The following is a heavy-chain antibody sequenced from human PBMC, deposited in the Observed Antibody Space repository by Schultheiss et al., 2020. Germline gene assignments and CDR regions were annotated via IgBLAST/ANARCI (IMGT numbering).Heavy chain of an antibody. D-gene: IGHD3-10*01. CDR2: VDYSGGT. CDR1: GGSISSGTHY. V-gene: IGHV4-31*03. CDR3: ARTLGFGELTYAFDI. J-gene: IGHJ3*02. Sequence: SQTLSLTCTVSGGSISSGTHYWRWIRQHPGKGLEWIGYVDYSGGTYYNPSLKSRVAMSVDTSKNHFSLKLSSVTAADTAVYYCARTLGFGELTYAFDIWGQGTMVTVSS.